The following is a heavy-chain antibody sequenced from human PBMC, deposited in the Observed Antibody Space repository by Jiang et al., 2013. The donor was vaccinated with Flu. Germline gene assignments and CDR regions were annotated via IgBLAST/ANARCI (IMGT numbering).Heavy chain of an antibody. J-gene: IGHJ6*02. D-gene: IGHD2-2*01. CDR1: GYSFTSYW. V-gene: IGHV5-51*01. Sequence: GAEVKKPGESLKISCKGSGYSFTSYWIGWVRQMPGKGLEWMGIIYPGDSDTRYSPSFQGQVTISADKSISTAYLQWSSLKASDTAMYYCARQGEVVPAAIPDYGMDVWGQGTTVTVSS. CDR3: ARQGEVVPAAIPDYGMDV. CDR2: IYPGDSDT.